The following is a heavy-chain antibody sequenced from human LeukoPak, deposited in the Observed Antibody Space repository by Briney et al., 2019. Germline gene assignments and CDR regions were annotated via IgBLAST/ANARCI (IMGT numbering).Heavy chain of an antibody. CDR2: IIPILGIA. CDR1: GGTFSSYA. V-gene: IGHV1-69*04. D-gene: IGHD2-2*01. Sequence: GSSVKVSCKASGGTFSSYAISWVRQAPGQGLEWMGRIIPILGIANYAQKFQGRVTITADESTSTAYMELSSLRSEDTAVYYCARGGYCSSTSCYFPDYWGQGTLVTVSS. CDR3: ARGGYCSSTSCYFPDY. J-gene: IGHJ4*02.